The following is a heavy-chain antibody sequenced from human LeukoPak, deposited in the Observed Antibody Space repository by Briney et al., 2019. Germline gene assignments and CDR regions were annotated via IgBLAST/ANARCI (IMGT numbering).Heavy chain of an antibody. CDR3: ASTYYDFWSGYF. CDR1: GFTFSSYA. CDR2: ISNSGGTT. Sequence: GGSLRLSCAASGFTFSSYAMSWVRQAPGKGLEWVSTISNSGGTTYYADSVKGRFTISRDNSKNTLYLQMNSPRAEDTAVYYCASTYYDFWSGYFWGQGTLVTVSS. J-gene: IGHJ4*02. D-gene: IGHD3-3*01. V-gene: IGHV3-23*01.